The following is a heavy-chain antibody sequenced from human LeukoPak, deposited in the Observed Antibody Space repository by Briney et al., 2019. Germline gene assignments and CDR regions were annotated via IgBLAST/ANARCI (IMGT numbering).Heavy chain of an antibody. CDR3: ARVAAEVVGLPGAIGFGWLRRDYYYMDV. D-gene: IGHD2-2*02. Sequence: ASVKVSCKASGYTFTSYYMHWVRQAPGEGLEWMGIINPSGGSTTYAQKFQGRVTMTRDMSTSTVYMDLSSLRSEDTAVHYCARVAAEVVGLPGAIGFGWLRRDYYYMDVWGKGTTVTVSS. CDR2: INPSGGST. V-gene: IGHV1-46*01. J-gene: IGHJ6*03. CDR1: GYTFTSYY.